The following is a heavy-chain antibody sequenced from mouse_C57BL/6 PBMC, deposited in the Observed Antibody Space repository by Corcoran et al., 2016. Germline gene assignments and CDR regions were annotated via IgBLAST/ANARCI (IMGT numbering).Heavy chain of an antibody. D-gene: IGHD2-12*01. Sequence: EVQLPQSAPDLVKPGASVKISCKASGYPFTDYYMNWVKQGHGKRLEWIGDINPNNGGTSYNQKFKGNATLTVDKSSSTAYMELRSLTSEDSAVYYCARSRGYYNVDYWGQGTTLTVSA. J-gene: IGHJ2*01. CDR3: ARSRGYYNVDY. CDR2: INPNNGGT. CDR1: GYPFTDYY. V-gene: IGHV1-26*01.